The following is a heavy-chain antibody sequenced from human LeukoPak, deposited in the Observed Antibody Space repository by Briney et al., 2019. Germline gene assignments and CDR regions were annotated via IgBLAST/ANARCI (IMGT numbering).Heavy chain of an antibody. CDR2: ISSSSSYI. V-gene: IGHV3-21*04. CDR1: GFTFSSYS. CDR3: ARVGAVAGLYYYYGMDV. J-gene: IGHJ6*02. D-gene: IGHD6-19*01. Sequence: NPGGSLRLSCAASGFTFSSYSMNWVRQAPGKGLEWVSSISSSSSYIYYADSVKGRFTISRDNAKNSLYLQMNSLRAEDTAVYYCARVGAVAGLYYYYGMDVWGQGTTVTVSS.